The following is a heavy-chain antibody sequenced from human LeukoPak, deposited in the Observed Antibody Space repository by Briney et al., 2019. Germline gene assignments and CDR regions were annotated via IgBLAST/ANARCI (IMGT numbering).Heavy chain of an antibody. CDR1: GFTFSDYY. CDR2: ISSSSSYT. D-gene: IGHD5-24*01. CDR3: ARVGEMAGFDY. Sequence: GGSLRLSCAASGFTFSDYYMSWIRQAPGKGLEWVSYISSSSSYTNYADSVKGRFTISRDNAKNSLYLQMNSLRAEDTAVDYCARVGEMAGFDYWGQGTLVTVSS. J-gene: IGHJ4*02. V-gene: IGHV3-11*05.